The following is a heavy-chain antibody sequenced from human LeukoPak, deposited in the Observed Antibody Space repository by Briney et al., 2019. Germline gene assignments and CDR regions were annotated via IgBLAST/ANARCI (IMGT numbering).Heavy chain of an antibody. CDR2: IYTSGST. D-gene: IGHD3-9*01. CDR3: ARTYYDILTGYTAAFDI. V-gene: IGHV4-4*07. CDR1: GGSISSYY. J-gene: IGHJ3*02. Sequence: SETLSLTCTVSGGSISSYYWSWIRQPAGKGLEWIGRIYTSGSTNYNPSLKSRVTISVDTSKNQFSLKLSSVTAADTAVYYCARTYYDILTGYTAAFDIWGQGTMVTVSS.